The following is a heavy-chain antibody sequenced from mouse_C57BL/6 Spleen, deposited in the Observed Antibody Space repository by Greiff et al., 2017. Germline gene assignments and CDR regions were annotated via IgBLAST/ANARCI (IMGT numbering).Heavy chain of an antibody. Sequence: EVHLVESGGGLVQPGGSLKLSCAASGFTFSDYYMYWVRQTPEQRLEWVAYISNGGGSTYYPDNVKGRFTLSRDNAKNTLYLQMSRLKSEDTAMYYCARLWSGYFDVWGTGTTVTVSS. V-gene: IGHV5-12*01. D-gene: IGHD1-1*02. J-gene: IGHJ1*03. CDR3: ARLWSGYFDV. CDR1: GFTFSDYY. CDR2: ISNGGGST.